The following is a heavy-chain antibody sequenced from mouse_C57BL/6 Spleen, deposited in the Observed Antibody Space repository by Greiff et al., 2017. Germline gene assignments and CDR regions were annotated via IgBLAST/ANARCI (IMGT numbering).Heavy chain of an antibody. Sequence: EVQLQQSGPELVKPGASVKLSCKASGYTFTDYCMNWVKQRPGQGLEWIGDINPTTGGTHYNQKFKGKATLTVDKSSSTAYMQLSSLTSEDSAVYYCARLYDGYWDYGGRGTTIT. CDR2: INPTTGGT. CDR1: GYTFTDYC. J-gene: IGHJ2*01. D-gene: IGHD2-3*01. CDR3: ARLYDGYWDY. V-gene: IGHV1-26*01.